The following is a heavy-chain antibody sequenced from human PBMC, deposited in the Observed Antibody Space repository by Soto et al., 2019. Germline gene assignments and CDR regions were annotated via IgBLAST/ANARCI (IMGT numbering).Heavy chain of an antibody. V-gene: IGHV1-69*13. D-gene: IGHD4-17*01. CDR1: GGTFSSYA. J-gene: IGHJ1*01. CDR3: ARTSAPTTVPASAEYFQH. Sequence: ASVKVSCKASGGTFSSYAISWVRQAPGQGLEWMGGIIPISDTTNYAQKFQGRVTITADESTSTAYMELSSLRSEDTAVYYCARTSAPTTVPASAEYFQHWGKGTLVTVSS. CDR2: IIPISDTT.